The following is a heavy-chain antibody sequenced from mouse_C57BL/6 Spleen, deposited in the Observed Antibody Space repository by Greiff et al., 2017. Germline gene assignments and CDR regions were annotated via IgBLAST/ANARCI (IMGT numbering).Heavy chain of an antibody. V-gene: IGHV1-26*01. CDR1: GYTFTDYY. CDR3: ARYEVTRVYYFDT. D-gene: IGHD2-2*01. CDR2: INPNNGGT. Sequence: EVQLQQSGPELVKPGASVKISCKASGYTFTDYYMNWVKQSHGKSLEWIGDINPNNGGTSYNQKFKGKATLTVDKSSSTAYMELRSLTSEDSAVYYCARYEVTRVYYFDTWGQGTTLTVS. J-gene: IGHJ2*01.